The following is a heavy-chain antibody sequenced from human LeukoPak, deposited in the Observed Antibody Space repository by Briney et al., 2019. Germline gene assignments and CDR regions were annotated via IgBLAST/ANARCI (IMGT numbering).Heavy chain of an antibody. D-gene: IGHD5-18*01. Sequence: ASVKVSCKASGFTFTDYFMHWVRQAPGQGLEWMGWISAYNGNTNSAQKVQGRVTLTTDTSTSTAYMELRSLRSDDTAVYYCARQVDTSMALPDYWGQGTLVTVSS. V-gene: IGHV1-18*04. J-gene: IGHJ4*02. CDR1: GFTFTDYF. CDR2: ISAYNGNT. CDR3: ARQVDTSMALPDY.